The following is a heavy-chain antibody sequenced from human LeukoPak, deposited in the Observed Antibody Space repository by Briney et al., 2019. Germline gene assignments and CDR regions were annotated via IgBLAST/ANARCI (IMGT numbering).Heavy chain of an antibody. J-gene: IGHJ3*02. V-gene: IGHV3-64*02. Sequence: PGGSLRLSCAASGFTFTNYAMHWVRQAPGKGLEHVSAISTDGGITYYADSVKGRFTISRDNSKNTLYLQMSSLRAEDMAVYYRARVGSGISDALYIRGQGTMVTVSS. CDR3: ARVGSGISDALYI. D-gene: IGHD3-10*01. CDR1: GFTFTNYA. CDR2: ISTDGGIT.